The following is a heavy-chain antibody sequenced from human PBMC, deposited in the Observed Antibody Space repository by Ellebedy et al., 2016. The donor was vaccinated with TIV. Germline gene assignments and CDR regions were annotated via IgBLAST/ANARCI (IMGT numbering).Heavy chain of an antibody. CDR2: INPNSGGT. D-gene: IGHD2-2*01. Sequence: ASVKVSCXASGYTFTGYYMHWVRQAPGQGLEWMGWINPNSGGTNYAQKFQGRVTMTRDTSISTAYMELSRLRSDDTAVYYCARVPRRSSLVGGDYWGQGTLVTVSS. J-gene: IGHJ4*02. CDR3: ARVPRRSSLVGGDY. V-gene: IGHV1-2*02. CDR1: GYTFTGYY.